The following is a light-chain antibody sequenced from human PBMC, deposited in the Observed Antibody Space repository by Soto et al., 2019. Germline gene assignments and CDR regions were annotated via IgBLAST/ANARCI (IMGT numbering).Light chain of an antibody. CDR3: QQYHTDWT. CDR2: DAS. V-gene: IGKV1-5*01. Sequence: QMTQSPSPLSASLGARVTPSGRASQSISNRLAWYQQKPGKAPKYLIYDASSLESGAPSRFSGSGSGTEFPLIISSLQADDFATYYCQQYHTDWTFGQGTKVDIK. CDR1: QSISNR. J-gene: IGKJ1*01.